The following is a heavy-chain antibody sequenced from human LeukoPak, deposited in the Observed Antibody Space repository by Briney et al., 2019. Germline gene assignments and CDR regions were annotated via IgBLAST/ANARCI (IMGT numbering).Heavy chain of an antibody. Sequence: ASVKVSCKASGGTFSSYAISWVRQAPGQGLEWMGGIIPIFGTANYAQKFQGRVTITTDESTSTAYMELSSLRSEDTAVYYCARATVPTFHCGGDCSFDYWGQGTLVTVSS. V-gene: IGHV1-69*05. CDR1: GGTFSSYA. J-gene: IGHJ4*02. CDR3: ARATVPTFHCGGDCSFDY. CDR2: IIPIFGTA. D-gene: IGHD2-21*01.